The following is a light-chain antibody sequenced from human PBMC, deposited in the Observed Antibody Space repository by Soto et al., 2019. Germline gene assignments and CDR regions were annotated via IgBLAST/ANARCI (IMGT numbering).Light chain of an antibody. Sequence: DIQMTQSPSTLSASLGARVTITCRASQRISSGLAWYQQKPGKAPKLLIYDASSLESGAPSRFSGSGSGTEFTLTISSLQPDDFATYYCQQYNSYSSWTFGQGTKVDIK. V-gene: IGKV1-5*01. CDR2: DAS. CDR3: QQYNSYSSWT. J-gene: IGKJ1*01. CDR1: QRISSG.